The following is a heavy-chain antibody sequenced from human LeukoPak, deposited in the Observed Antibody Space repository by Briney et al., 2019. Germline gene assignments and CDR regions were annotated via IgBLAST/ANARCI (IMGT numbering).Heavy chain of an antibody. D-gene: IGHD3-10*01. Sequence: SETLSLTCTVSGYSISSGYYWGWIRPPPGKGLEWIGSIYHSGSTYYNPSLKSRVTISVDTSKNQFSLKLSSVTAADTAVYYCARVWFGELLTYFDYWGQGTLVTVSS. J-gene: IGHJ4*02. CDR2: IYHSGST. V-gene: IGHV4-38-2*02. CDR3: ARVWFGELLTYFDY. CDR1: GYSISSGYY.